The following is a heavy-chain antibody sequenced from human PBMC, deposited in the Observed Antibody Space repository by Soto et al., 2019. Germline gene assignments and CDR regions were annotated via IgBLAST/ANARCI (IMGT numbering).Heavy chain of an antibody. J-gene: IGHJ5*02. CDR3: AKIEMGWFAH. V-gene: IGHV3-23*01. Sequence: GGSLRLSCTGSGFSFFSYAMSWVRQAPGKGLEWVSTISGSGGHTYYADSVKGRFVVSRDNDKNTVYLHMSSLTGEDTAVYFCAKIEMGWFAHWGQGTQVTVS. CDR2: ISGSGGHT. CDR1: GFSFFSYA. D-gene: IGHD2-8*01.